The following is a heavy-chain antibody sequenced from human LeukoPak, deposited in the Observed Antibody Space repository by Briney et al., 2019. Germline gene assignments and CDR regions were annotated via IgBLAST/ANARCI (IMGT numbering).Heavy chain of an antibody. CDR1: GGTFSSYA. V-gene: IGHV1-69*01. CDR2: IIPIFGTA. D-gene: IGHD1-26*01. Sequence: ASVKVSCKASGGTFSSYAISWVRQAPGQGLEWMGGIIPIFGTANYAQKFQGRVTITADESTSTAYMELSSLRSEDTAVYYCARLYSGSLIFDYWGQGTLVTVSS. CDR3: ARLYSGSLIFDY. J-gene: IGHJ4*02.